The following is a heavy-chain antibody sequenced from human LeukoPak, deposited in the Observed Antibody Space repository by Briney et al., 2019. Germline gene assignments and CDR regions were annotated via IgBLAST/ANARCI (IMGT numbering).Heavy chain of an antibody. CDR2: INSGGGTI. CDR1: GFTFSNYE. V-gene: IGHV3-48*03. Sequence: GGSLRLSCAASGFTFSNYEMNWVRQAPGKGLEWVSYINSGGGTIHYADSVKGRFTISRDNAKNSLYLQMNSLRAEDTALYYCARVKGSGYRNSIDYWGQGTLVTVSS. CDR3: ARVKGSGYRNSIDY. J-gene: IGHJ4*02. D-gene: IGHD3-3*01.